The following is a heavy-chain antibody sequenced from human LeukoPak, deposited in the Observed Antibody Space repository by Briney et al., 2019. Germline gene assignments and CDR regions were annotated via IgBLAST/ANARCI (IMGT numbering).Heavy chain of an antibody. CDR3: ARGRYSGYDWVDY. V-gene: IGHV4-59*01. Sequence: SENLSLTCTVSGGSISSYYWSWIRQPPGKGLEWIGYIYYSGSTNYNPSLKSRVTISVDTFKNQFSLKLSSVPAAHTAVYYCARGRYSGYDWVDYWGQGTLVTVSS. CDR1: GGSISSYY. D-gene: IGHD5-12*01. J-gene: IGHJ4*02. CDR2: IYYSGST.